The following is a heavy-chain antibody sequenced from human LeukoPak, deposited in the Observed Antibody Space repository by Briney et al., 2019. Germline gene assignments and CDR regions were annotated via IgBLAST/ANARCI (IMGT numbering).Heavy chain of an antibody. CDR2: IYSGGTT. J-gene: IGHJ2*01. V-gene: IGHV3-53*01. D-gene: IGHD2-21*02. Sequence: PGGSLRLSCAASGFTVSSNYMSWVRQAPGKGLEWVSVIYSGGTTHYADSVKGRFAISRDNSKNTMYLQMNGLRVEDTAVYYCARDRVNCGGDCYPRWYLDLWGRGTLVSVSS. CDR3: ARDRVNCGGDCYPRWYLDL. CDR1: GFTVSSNY.